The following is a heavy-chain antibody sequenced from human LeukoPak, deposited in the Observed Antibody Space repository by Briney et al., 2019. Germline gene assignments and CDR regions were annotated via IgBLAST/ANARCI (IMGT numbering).Heavy chain of an antibody. CDR1: GYTFTSYG. D-gene: IGHD2-2*02. CDR3: ARGDPVVPAAINYYYYGMDV. CDR2: ISAYNGNT. J-gene: IGHJ6*02. V-gene: IGHV1-18*01. Sequence: ASVKVSCKASGYTFTSYGISWVRQAPGQGLEWMGWISAYNGNTNYAQKLQGRVTMTTDTSTSTAYMELRSLTSDDTAVYYCARGDPVVPAAINYYYYGMDVWGQGTTVTVSS.